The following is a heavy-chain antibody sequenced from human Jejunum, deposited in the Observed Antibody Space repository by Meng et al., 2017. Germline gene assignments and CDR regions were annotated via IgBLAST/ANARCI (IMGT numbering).Heavy chain of an antibody. D-gene: IGHD3-16*01. CDR3: ARDGPARWGPDY. CDR2: IYSGGNT. Sequence: EVQMGESGGGLVQPGESLRLSCAGSGLTVTTNYMSWVRQAPGKGLEWVSVIYSGGNTYYADSVKGRFTISGDTSKNTMFLHMNSLRVEDTAVYYCARDGPARWGPDYWGQGILVTVSS. CDR1: GLTVTTNY. J-gene: IGHJ4*02. V-gene: IGHV3-53*01.